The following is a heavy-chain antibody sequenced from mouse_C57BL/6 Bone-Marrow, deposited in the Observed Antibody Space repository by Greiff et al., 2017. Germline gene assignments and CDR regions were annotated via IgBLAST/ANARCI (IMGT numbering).Heavy chain of an antibody. V-gene: IGHV1-54*01. CDR1: GYAFTNYL. D-gene: IGHD1-1*01. CDR2: INPGSGGT. J-gene: IGHJ3*01. CDR3: AREPDCSSPPWFAY. Sequence: QVQLQQSGAELVRPGTSVKVSCKASGYAFTNYLIEWVKQRPGKGLEWIGVINPGSGGTNYNEKFKGKSTLSADNSSSTAYMQLSSLTSEDPAVYFCAREPDCSSPPWFAYWGQGTLLTVSA.